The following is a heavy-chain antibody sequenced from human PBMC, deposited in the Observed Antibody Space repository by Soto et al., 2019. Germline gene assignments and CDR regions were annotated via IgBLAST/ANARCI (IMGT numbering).Heavy chain of an antibody. CDR3: ARDYIVVVPAASYYYGMDV. D-gene: IGHD2-2*01. Sequence: GGSLRLSCAASGFTFSSYAMHWVRQAPGKGLEWVAVISYDGSNKYYADSVKGRFTISRDNSKNTLYLQMNSLRAEDTAVYYCARDYIVVVPAASYYYGMDVWGQGTTVTVSS. CDR2: ISYDGSNK. V-gene: IGHV3-30-3*01. CDR1: GFTFSSYA. J-gene: IGHJ6*02.